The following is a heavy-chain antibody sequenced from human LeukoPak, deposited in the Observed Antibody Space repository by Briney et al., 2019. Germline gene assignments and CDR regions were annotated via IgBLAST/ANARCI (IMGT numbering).Heavy chain of an antibody. Sequence: PGGSLGLSCAASGFTFSDHHMDWVRQAPGKGLEWIGRSRNKGRGYSAVFAASVKGRFTISRDEPKNSLYLQMNNLKTEDTAVYYCARDQFAFGLFDYWGQGTLVTVAS. CDR1: GFTFSDHH. D-gene: IGHD3/OR15-3a*01. J-gene: IGHJ4*02. CDR3: ARDQFAFGLFDY. CDR2: SRNKGRGYSA. V-gene: IGHV3-72*01.